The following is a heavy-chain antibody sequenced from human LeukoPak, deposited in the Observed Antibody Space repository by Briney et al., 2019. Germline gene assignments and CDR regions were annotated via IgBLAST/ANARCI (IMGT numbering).Heavy chain of an antibody. CDR2: ISSSSSYI. V-gene: IGHV3-21*01. D-gene: IGHD6-13*01. CDR1: GFTFSSYS. CDR3: ARSGYSSSWYALDY. J-gene: IGHJ4*02. Sequence: AGGSLRLSCAASGFTFSSYSMSWVRQAPGKGLEWVSSISSSSSYIYYADSVKGRFTISRDNAKNSLYLQMNSLRAEDTAVYYCARSGYSSSWYALDYWGQGTLVTVSS.